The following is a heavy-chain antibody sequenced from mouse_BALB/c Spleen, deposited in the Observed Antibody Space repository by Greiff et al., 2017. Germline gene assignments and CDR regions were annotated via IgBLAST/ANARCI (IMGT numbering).Heavy chain of an antibody. CDR2: INPSSGYT. V-gene: IGHV1-4*02. J-gene: IGHJ2*01. Sequence: QVQLQQSAAELARPGASVKMSCKASGYTFTSYTMHWVKQRPGQGLEWIGYINPSSGYTEYNQKFKDKTTLTADKSSSTAYMQLSSLTSEDSAVYYCARQGYYGSSKYYWGQGTTLTVSS. CDR1: GYTFTSYT. CDR3: ARQGYYGSSKYY. D-gene: IGHD1-1*01.